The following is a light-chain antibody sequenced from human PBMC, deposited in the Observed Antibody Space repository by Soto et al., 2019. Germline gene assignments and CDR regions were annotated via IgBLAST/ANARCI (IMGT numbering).Light chain of an antibody. CDR2: GAS. Sequence: EIVMTQSPATLSVSPGERATLSCRASQSVSSNLAWYQHKPGQAPRLLIYGASTRATGIPARFSGSGSGTEFTLTISSLQSEDFAVYYCQQYKNWPRTFGQGTKVEIK. V-gene: IGKV3-15*01. CDR3: QQYKNWPRT. CDR1: QSVSSN. J-gene: IGKJ1*01.